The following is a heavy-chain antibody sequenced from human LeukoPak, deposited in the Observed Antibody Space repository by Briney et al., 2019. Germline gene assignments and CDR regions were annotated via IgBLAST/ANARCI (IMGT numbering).Heavy chain of an antibody. CDR3: AKGYCSSTSCYPEFDY. CDR1: GFTFSSYA. V-gene: IGHV3-30*04. J-gene: IGHJ4*02. CDR2: ISYDGSNK. Sequence: QSGGSLRLSCAASGFTFSSYAMHWVRQAPGKGLEWVAVISYDGSNKYYADSVKGRFTISRDNSKNSLYLQMNSLRAEDTALYYCAKGYCSSTSCYPEFDYWGQGTLVTVSS. D-gene: IGHD2-2*01.